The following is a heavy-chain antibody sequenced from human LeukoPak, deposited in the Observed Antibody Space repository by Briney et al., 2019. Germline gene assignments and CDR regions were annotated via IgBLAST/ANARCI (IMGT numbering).Heavy chain of an antibody. CDR3: ARDLTTVSYFDY. CDR2: ISSSSSYI. D-gene: IGHD4-17*01. CDR1: GFTFSSYE. J-gene: IGHJ4*02. V-gene: IGHV3-21*01. Sequence: AGGSLRLSCAASGFTFSSYEMNWVRQAPGKGLEWVSSISSSSSYIYYADSVKGRFTISRDNAKNSLYLQMNCLRAEDTAVYYCARDLTTVSYFDYWGQGTLVTVSS.